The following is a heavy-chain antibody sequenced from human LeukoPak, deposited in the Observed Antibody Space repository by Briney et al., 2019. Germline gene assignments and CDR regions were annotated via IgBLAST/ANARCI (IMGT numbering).Heavy chain of an antibody. Sequence: ASVKVSCKASGYTFTDYYLHWVRQAPGQGLEWMGWINPNSGGTNYAQNFQGRVTMTRDTSISTAHMELSRLRSDDTAVYYCARPYPTIFGMNGAFDIWGQGTRVTVSS. CDR3: ARPYPTIFGMNGAFDI. CDR2: INPNSGGT. V-gene: IGHV1-2*02. CDR1: GYTFTDYY. D-gene: IGHD3-3*01. J-gene: IGHJ3*02.